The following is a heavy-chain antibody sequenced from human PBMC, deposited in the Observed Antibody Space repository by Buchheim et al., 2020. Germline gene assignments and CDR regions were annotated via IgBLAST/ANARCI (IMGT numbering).Heavy chain of an antibody. Sequence: QVQMQESGPGLVKPSGTLSLTCTVSGDSVSNDNWWSWVRQSPEKGLEWIGEIYHTGDTNYNPSLKSRVTITVDKYKNQFYLNLNSVTAADTAVYFCVRNGWYSIDYWGQGTL. CDR1: GDSVSNDNW. D-gene: IGHD6-19*01. J-gene: IGHJ4*02. V-gene: IGHV4-4*02. CDR3: VRNGWYSIDY. CDR2: IYHTGDT.